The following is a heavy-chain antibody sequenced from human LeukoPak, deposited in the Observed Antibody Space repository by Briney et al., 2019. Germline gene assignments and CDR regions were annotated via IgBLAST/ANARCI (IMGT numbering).Heavy chain of an antibody. Sequence: ASVKVSCKASGYTFTGYYMHWVRQAPGQGLEWMGRINPNSGGTNYAQKFQGRVTMTRDTSISTAFMELSRLRSDDAAVYYCARAGDDYVWGSDNYYWGQGTLVTVSS. CDR1: GYTFTGYY. D-gene: IGHD3-16*01. J-gene: IGHJ4*02. CDR2: INPNSGGT. CDR3: ARAGDDYVWGSDNYY. V-gene: IGHV1-2*06.